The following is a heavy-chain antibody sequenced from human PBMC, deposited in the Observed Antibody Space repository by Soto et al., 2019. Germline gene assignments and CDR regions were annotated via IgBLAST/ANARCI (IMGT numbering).Heavy chain of an antibody. V-gene: IGHV1-69*12. CDR1: GGTFSSYA. CDR2: IIPIFGTA. J-gene: IGHJ4*02. Sequence: QVQLVQSGAEVKKPGSSVKVSCKASGGTFSSYAISWVRQAPGQGLEWMGGIIPIFGTANYAQKFQGRVTIXXDXSXXTAYRELSGLGCEDTAVYYGARPNHYCGGGSCSGHWGQGTLVTVSA. CDR3: ARPNHYCGGGSCSGH. D-gene: IGHD2-15*01.